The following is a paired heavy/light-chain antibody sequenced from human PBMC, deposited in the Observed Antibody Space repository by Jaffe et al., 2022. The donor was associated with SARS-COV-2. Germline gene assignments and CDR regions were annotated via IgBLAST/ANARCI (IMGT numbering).Light chain of an antibody. CDR1: SSDIGTYNY. CDR3: SSYTSSSTLV. V-gene: IGLV2-14*01. Sequence: QSALTQPASVSGSPGQSITISCTGTSSDIGTYNYVSWYQQHPGKAPRIMIYDVTNRPSGVSDRFSGSKSGNTASLTISGLQAEDEADYYCSSYTSSSTLVFGTGTKVTVL. J-gene: IGLJ1*01. CDR2: DVT.
Heavy chain of an antibody. J-gene: IGHJ6*02. CDR3: AKESTWSTMDV. CDR2: IYSDGRT. D-gene: IGHD1-1*01. V-gene: IGHV3-53*01. Sequence: EAQLVESGGGLIQPGGSLRVSCAASGFTVSSSYMNWVRQAPGKGLEWVSVIYSDGRTYYADSVKGRFTISRDNSKNTLYLQMNSLRAEDTAVLYCAKESTWSTMDVWGQGTTVTVSS. CDR1: GFTVSSSY.